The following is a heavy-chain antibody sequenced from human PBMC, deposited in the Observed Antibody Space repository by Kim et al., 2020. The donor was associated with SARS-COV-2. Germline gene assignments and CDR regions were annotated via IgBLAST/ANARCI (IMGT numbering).Heavy chain of an antibody. J-gene: IGHJ4*02. Sequence: SETLSLTCTVSGGSISSYYWSWIRQPPGKGLEWIGYIYYSGSTNYNPSLKSRVTMSVDTSKNQFSLKLSSVTAADTAVYYCARGGGSYWNYFDYWGQGTLVTVSS. D-gene: IGHD1-26*01. CDR3: ARGGGSYWNYFDY. CDR1: GGSISSYY. CDR2: IYYSGST. V-gene: IGHV4-59*01.